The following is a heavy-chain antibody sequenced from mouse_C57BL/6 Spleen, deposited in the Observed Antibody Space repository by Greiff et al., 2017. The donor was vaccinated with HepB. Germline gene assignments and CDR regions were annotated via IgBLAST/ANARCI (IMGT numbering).Heavy chain of an antibody. D-gene: IGHD2-5*01. CDR3: TRVGSNYYAMDY. Sequence: EVMLVESGEGLVKPGGSLKLSCAASGFTFSSYAMSWVRQTPEKRLEWVAYISSGGDYIYYADTVKGRFTISRDNARNTLYLQMSSLKSEDTAMYYCTRVGSNYYAMDYWGQGTSVTVSS. V-gene: IGHV5-9-1*02. CDR1: GFTFSSYA. CDR2: ISSGGDYI. J-gene: IGHJ4*01.